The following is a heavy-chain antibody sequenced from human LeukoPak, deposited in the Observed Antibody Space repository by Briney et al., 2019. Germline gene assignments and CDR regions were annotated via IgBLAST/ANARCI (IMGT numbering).Heavy chain of an antibody. V-gene: IGHV4-59*01. D-gene: IGHD6-19*01. CDR3: ATHSSGWSGDWFDP. Sequence: SETLSLTCTVSGFSISSYYWSWVRQPPGKGLEWIGYIYYSGSTNYNPSLKSRVTISVDTSKNQFSLKLSSVTAADTAVYYCATHSSGWSGDWFDPWGQGTLVTVSS. CDR2: IYYSGST. CDR1: GFSISSYY. J-gene: IGHJ5*02.